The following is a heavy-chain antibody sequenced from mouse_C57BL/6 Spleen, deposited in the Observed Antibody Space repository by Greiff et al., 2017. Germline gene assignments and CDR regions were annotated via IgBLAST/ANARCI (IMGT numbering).Heavy chain of an antibody. Sequence: EVQLVESEGGLVQPGSSMKLSCTASGFTFSDYNMAWVRQVPEKGLEWVANINYNGSSTYYLDSLKSRFIFSSDNAKNTLYLQMRSLKSENTSTNYFARARDYAGYAMDYWGQGTSVTVSS. CDR2: INYNGSST. CDR1: GFTFSDYN. J-gene: IGHJ4*01. D-gene: IGHD2-4*01. V-gene: IGHV5-16*01. CDR3: ARARDYAGYAMDY.